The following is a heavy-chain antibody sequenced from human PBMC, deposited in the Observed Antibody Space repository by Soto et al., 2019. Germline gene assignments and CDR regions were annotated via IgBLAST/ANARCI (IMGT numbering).Heavy chain of an antibody. Sequence: EVQLVESGGGLVQPGGSLRLSCAASGFTFSSYWMSWVRQAPGKGLXXXXNIXQDGSEKYYVDSVKGRFTISRDNAKNSLYLQMNSLRAEDTAVYYCARVGDYIWGSYRSKGGWFDPWGQGTLVTVSS. CDR1: GFTFSSYW. D-gene: IGHD3-16*02. V-gene: IGHV3-7*04. CDR2: IXQDGSEK. J-gene: IGHJ5*02. CDR3: ARVGDYIWGSYRSKGGWFDP.